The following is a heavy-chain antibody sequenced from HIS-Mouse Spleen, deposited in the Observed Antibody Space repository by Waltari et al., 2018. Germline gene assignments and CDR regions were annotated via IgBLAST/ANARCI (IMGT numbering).Heavy chain of an antibody. CDR2: IYYSGST. V-gene: IGHV4-59*01. D-gene: IGHD3-3*01. CDR1: GVSISIYY. Sequence: VQLQESGPGLVKPSETLSLTCTVSGVSISIYYWIWIRPPPGKGPAGIGYIYYSGSTNYNPSLKSRVTISVDTSKNQFSLKLSSVTAADTAVYYCARGGTYYDFWSGYYKGPYYYGMDVWGQGTTVTVSS. CDR3: ARGGTYYDFWSGYYKGPYYYGMDV. J-gene: IGHJ6*02.